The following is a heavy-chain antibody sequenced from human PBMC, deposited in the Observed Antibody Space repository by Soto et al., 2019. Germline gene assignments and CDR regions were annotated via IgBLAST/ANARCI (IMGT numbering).Heavy chain of an antibody. Sequence: QLQLQESGPGLVKPSETLSLTCIVSGGSIRGSSYYWGWIRQPPGKGLEWIGNINHVGRTYYNPALKSRVTPSVDTSKNQFSLKLSSVTAADTAVYYCAGGLWGEPDCLGQGTLVTVSS. CDR3: AGGLWGEPDC. V-gene: IGHV4-39*01. CDR2: INHVGRT. CDR1: GGSIRGSSYY. D-gene: IGHD7-27*01. J-gene: IGHJ4*02.